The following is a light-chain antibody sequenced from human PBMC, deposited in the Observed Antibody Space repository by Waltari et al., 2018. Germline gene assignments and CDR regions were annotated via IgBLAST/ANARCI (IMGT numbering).Light chain of an antibody. V-gene: IGLV1-44*01. J-gene: IGLJ3*02. CDR3: ASWDDSLNGHWV. Sequence: QSVLTQPPSASGTPGQRVTISCSGTSSNLGHNVVNLYQQVPGTAPKLLIYRNDLRPSGVPDRFSASKSGTSASLAISGLQSEDEAEYYCASWDDSLNGHWVFGGGTMVTVL. CDR2: RND. CDR1: SSNLGHNV.